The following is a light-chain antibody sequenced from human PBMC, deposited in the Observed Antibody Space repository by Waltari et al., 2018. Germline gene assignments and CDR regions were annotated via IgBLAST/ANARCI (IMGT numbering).Light chain of an antibody. CDR2: WAS. J-gene: IGKJ1*01. Sequence: DIVMTQSPDSLAVSLGERATRSCKSPQRLFYSSNNKDYLAWYQKKPGQPPILLMSWASTRESGVPDRFTGSGSGTDFTLTISGLQAEDVAVYYCQQFYSRPWTFGQGTKVEI. CDR3: QQFYSRPWT. CDR1: QRLFYSSNNKDY. V-gene: IGKV4-1*01.